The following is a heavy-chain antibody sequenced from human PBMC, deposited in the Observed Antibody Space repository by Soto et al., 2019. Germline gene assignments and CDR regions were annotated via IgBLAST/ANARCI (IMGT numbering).Heavy chain of an antibody. CDR3: ATTRGLAXGGSFDY. D-gene: IGHD3-10*01. CDR2: FYDGNT. V-gene: IGHV4-39*01. CDR1: GGSITRRSAY. J-gene: IGHJ4*02. Sequence: SETLSLTCIVSGGSITRRSAYWAWIRQPPGKGLEWVGTFYDGNTYHNPSLRSRITIAVDTSKNQFSLTLHSVAAADTAFYYCATTRGLAXGGSFDYWGQGMLVTVSS.